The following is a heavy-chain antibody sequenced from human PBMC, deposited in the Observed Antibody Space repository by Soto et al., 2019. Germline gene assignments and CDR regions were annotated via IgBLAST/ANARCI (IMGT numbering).Heavy chain of an antibody. CDR2: MNPNGGDT. J-gene: IGHJ6*03. D-gene: IGHD3-10*01. CDR3: ARAGFRGRGYYFYMDV. CDR1: GYTLISYD. Sequence: ASVKVSCKASGYTLISYDIIWVRRAAGQGLEWMGWMNPNGGDTGFAQKFQGRVTMTRNTSISTAYMQLSSLRSEDTAEYYCARAGFRGRGYYFYMDVWGKGATVTVSS. V-gene: IGHV1-8*01.